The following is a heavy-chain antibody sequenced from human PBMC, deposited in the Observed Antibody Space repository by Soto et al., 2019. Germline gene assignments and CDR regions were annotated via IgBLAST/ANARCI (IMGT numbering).Heavy chain of an antibody. J-gene: IGHJ4*02. D-gene: IGHD1-26*01. Sequence: SETLSLTCTVSGGPISSGDYSWSWIRQPPGKGLEWIGYIYYSGSTYYNPSLKSRVTISVDTSKNQFSLKLSSVTAADTEVYHCPREVVGASIDHWGQGTLVTVCS. V-gene: IGHV4-30-4*01. CDR2: IYYSGST. CDR1: GGPISSGDYS. CDR3: PREVVGASIDH.